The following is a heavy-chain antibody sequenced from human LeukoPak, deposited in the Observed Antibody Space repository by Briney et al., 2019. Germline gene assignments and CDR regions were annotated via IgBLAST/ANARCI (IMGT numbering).Heavy chain of an antibody. J-gene: IGHJ6*04. CDR1: GFTFSNYY. Sequence: PGGSLRLSCAASGFTFSNYYMSWIRQAPGQGLEWFSCISSSGSTIYYADSVKGRFTISRDNAKNSPYLQMNSLRAEDTAGYYCAREGYYYYGIDVWGEGTTVTVSS. CDR2: ISSSGSTI. CDR3: AREGYYYYGIDV. V-gene: IGHV3-11*01.